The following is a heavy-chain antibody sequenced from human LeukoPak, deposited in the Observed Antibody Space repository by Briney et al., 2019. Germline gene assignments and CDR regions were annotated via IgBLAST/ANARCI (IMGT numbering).Heavy chain of an antibody. D-gene: IGHD5-18*01. CDR1: GFTFSNAW. J-gene: IGHJ4*02. CDR2: IKSKTDGGTT. Sequence: PGGSLRLSCVASGFTFSNAWMTWVRQAPGKGLEWVGRIKSKTDGGTTEYAAPVKGRFTISRDDSKNTLYLQMNSLKTEDTAVYYCTTYSFDWIRSFDYWGQGTLLTVSS. V-gene: IGHV3-15*01. CDR3: TTYSFDWIRSFDY.